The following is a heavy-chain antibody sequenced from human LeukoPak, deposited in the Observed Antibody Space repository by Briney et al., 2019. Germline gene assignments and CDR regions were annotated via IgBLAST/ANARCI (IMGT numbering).Heavy chain of an antibody. CDR3: AKDPSAVSSSSDYMDV. Sequence: PGGSLRLSCAASGFTFSSYGMHWVRQAPGKGLEWVAVIWYDGSNKYYADSVKGRFTISRDNSKNTLYLQMNSLRAEDTAMNYCAKDPSAVSSSSDYMDVWGKGTTVTVSS. CDR1: GFTFSSYG. CDR2: IWYDGSNK. J-gene: IGHJ6*03. D-gene: IGHD6-6*01. V-gene: IGHV3-33*06.